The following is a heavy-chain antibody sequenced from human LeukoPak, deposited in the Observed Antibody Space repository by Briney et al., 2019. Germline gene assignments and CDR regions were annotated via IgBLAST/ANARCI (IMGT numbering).Heavy chain of an antibody. V-gene: IGHV3-7*01. J-gene: IGHJ4*02. D-gene: IGHD6-13*01. CDR2: IRQDGGAK. CDR1: GFIFNDFW. Sequence: GGSLRLSCTASGFIFNDFWMSWVRQAPGEGLEWVANIRQDGGAKNYVDSVKGRFTISRDNAKKSLYLQMNSLRAEDTAVYYCAPPQTAVTGNWGQGTLVTVSS. CDR3: APPQTAVTGN.